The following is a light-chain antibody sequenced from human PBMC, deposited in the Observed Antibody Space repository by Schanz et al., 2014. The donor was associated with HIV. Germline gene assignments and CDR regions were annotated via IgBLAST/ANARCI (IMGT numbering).Light chain of an antibody. CDR1: SSNIGAGYD. CDR2: DDD. J-gene: IGLJ3*02. Sequence: QSVLTQPPSVSGAPGQRVTISCNGSSSNIGAGYDVHWYQQFPGTAPKLLIFDDDSRPSGVPDRFSGSKSGNTASLTVSGLQADDEADYYCSSYAATSNVLFGGGTKLTVL. V-gene: IGLV1-40*01. CDR3: SSYAATSNVL.